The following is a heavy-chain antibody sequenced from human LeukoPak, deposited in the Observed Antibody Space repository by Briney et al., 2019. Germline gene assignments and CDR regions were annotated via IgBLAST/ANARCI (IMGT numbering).Heavy chain of an antibody. CDR2: ISSNGGST. V-gene: IGHV3-64*01. D-gene: IGHD1-1*01. CDR1: GFTFSSYA. Sequence: GGSLRLSCAASGFTFSSYAMHWVRQAPGKGLEYVSAISSNGGSTYYANSVKGRFTISRDNSKNTLYLQMGSLRAEDMAVYYCARDGERRLEPPTYYYYYYYMDVWGKGTTATVSS. CDR3: ARDGERRLEPPTYYYYYYYMDV. J-gene: IGHJ6*03.